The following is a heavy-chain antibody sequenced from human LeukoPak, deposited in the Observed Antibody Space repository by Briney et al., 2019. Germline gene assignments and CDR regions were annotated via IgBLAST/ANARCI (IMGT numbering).Heavy chain of an antibody. Sequence: PSETLSLTCAVYGGSFSGYYWSWIRQPPGKGLEWIGEINHRGSTIYNPSLKSRVTISVDTSKNQFSLKLSSVTAADTAVYYCAREAFDIVVVPAAMPNYYYYMDVWGKGTTVTVSS. CDR2: INHRGST. J-gene: IGHJ6*03. V-gene: IGHV4-34*01. CDR1: GGSFSGYY. CDR3: AREAFDIVVVPAAMPNYYYYMDV. D-gene: IGHD2-2*01.